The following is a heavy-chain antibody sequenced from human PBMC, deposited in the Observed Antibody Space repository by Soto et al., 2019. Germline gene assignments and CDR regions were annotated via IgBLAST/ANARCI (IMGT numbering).Heavy chain of an antibody. V-gene: IGHV4-31*03. CDR2: IYYSGST. J-gene: IGHJ4*02. D-gene: IGHD6-13*01. CDR3: ARGDGIAAAVTPDRFGI. CDR1: GGSISSGGYY. Sequence: QVQLQESGPGLVKPSQTLSLTCTVSGGSISSGGYYWSWIRQHPGRGLEWIGYIYYSGSTYYNPSLKSRVTISVDTSKNPFSLKLSSVTAAYTAVYYCARGDGIAAAVTPDRFGIWGQGTLVTVSS.